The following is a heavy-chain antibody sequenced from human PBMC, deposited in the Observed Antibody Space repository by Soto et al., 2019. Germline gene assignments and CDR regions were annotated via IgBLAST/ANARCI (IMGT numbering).Heavy chain of an antibody. V-gene: IGHV4-34*01. Sequence: SETLSLTCAAHGGSFSGFYWTWIRQPPGKGLEWIGEINHSGSSNYNPPLKSRVTMSLDTSRNQFSLSLNSVTAADTAVYYCARMAGPWYFDLWGRGTLVTV. CDR3: ARMAGPWYFDL. CDR2: INHSGSS. J-gene: IGHJ2*01. CDR1: GGSFSGFY.